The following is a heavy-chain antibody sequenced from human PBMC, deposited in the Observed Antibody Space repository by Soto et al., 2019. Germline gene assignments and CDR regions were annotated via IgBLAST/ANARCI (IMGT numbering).Heavy chain of an antibody. V-gene: IGHV4-61*01. D-gene: IGHD2-21*02. CDR1: GGSVSSVTYY. J-gene: IGHJ4*02. CDR3: ARDRVTTPRFYDY. CDR2: IYYSGRT. Sequence: SETLSLTCTVSGGSVSSVTYYWSWIRQPLGKGLEWIGYIYYSGRTTYNPSLQSRVTISVDTSKNQFSLKLNSVTAADTAVYYCARDRVTTPRFYDYWGQGTQVTVSS.